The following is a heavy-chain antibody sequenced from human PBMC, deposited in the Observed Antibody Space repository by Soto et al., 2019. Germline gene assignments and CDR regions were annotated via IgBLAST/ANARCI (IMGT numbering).Heavy chain of an antibody. CDR3: AGGASGIVVVVAATNYYGMDV. J-gene: IGHJ6*02. V-gene: IGHV3-30-3*01. CDR2: ISYDGSNK. Sequence: QVQLVESGGGVVQPERSLRLSCAASGFTFSSYAMHWVRQAPGKGLEWVAVISYDGSNKYYADSVKGRFTISRDNSKNTLYLQMNSLRAEDTAVYYCAGGASGIVVVVAATNYYGMDVWGQGTTVTVSS. D-gene: IGHD2-15*01. CDR1: GFTFSSYA.